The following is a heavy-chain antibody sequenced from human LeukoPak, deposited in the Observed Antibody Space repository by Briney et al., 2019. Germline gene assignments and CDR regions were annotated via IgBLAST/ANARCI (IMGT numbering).Heavy chain of an antibody. Sequence: GGSLRLSCATSGFTFSSYAIHWVRQAPGKGLEWVAVISYDGSNKYYADSVKGRFTISRDNSKNTLYLQMNSLRAEDTAVYYCARDGPLSGSYFDYWGQGTLATVSS. CDR1: GFTFSSYA. D-gene: IGHD1-26*01. V-gene: IGHV3-30-3*01. CDR2: ISYDGSNK. CDR3: ARDGPLSGSYFDY. J-gene: IGHJ4*02.